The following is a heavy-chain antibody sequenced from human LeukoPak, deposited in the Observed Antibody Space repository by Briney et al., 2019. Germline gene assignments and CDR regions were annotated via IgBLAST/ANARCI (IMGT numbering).Heavy chain of an antibody. D-gene: IGHD3-22*01. CDR1: GFTFSSYA. V-gene: IGHV3-30-3*01. CDR3: ARVDQRYYYDSSGPGY. J-gene: IGHJ4*02. Sequence: PGGSLRLSCAASGFTFSSYAMHWVRQAPGKGLEWVAVISYDGSNKYYADSVKGRFTISRDNSKNTLYLQMNSLRAEDTAVYYCARVDQRYYYDSSGPGYWGQGTLVTVSS. CDR2: ISYDGSNK.